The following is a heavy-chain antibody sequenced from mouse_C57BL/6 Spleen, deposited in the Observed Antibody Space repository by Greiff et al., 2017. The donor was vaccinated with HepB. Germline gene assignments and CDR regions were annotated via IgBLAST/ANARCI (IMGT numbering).Heavy chain of an antibody. CDR1: GYSITSGYY. J-gene: IGHJ2*01. V-gene: IGHV3-6*01. Sequence: DVQLQESGPGLVKPSQSLSLTCSVTGYSITSGYYWNWIRQFPGNKLEWMGYISYDGSNNSNPSLKNRISITRDTSKNQCFLKLNSVTTEDTATYYCAILRSYYFDYWGQGTTLTVSS. CDR2: ISYDGSN. CDR3: AILRSYYFDY.